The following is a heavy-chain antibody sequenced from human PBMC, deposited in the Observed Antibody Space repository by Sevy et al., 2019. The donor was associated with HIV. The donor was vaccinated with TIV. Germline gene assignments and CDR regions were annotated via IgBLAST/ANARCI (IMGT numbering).Heavy chain of an antibody. CDR2: ISSSSSTI. CDR1: GFTFSSYS. V-gene: IGHV3-48*02. CDR3: ARSNWNPSRQLYYYYMDV. J-gene: IGHJ6*03. Sequence: GGSLRLSCAASGFTFSSYSMNWVRQAPGKGLEWVSYISSSSSTIYYADSVKGRFTISRDNAKNSLYLQMNSLRDEDTAVYYCARSNWNPSRQLYYYYMDVRGKGTTVTVSS. D-gene: IGHD1-20*01.